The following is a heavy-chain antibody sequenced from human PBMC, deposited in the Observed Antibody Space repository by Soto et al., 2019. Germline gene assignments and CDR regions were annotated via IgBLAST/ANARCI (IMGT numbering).Heavy chain of an antibody. CDR2: IYHSGST. D-gene: IGHD3-9*01. Sequence: PSETLSLTCAVSGGSISSSNWWSWVRQPPGKGLEWIGEIYHSGSTNYNPSLKSRVTISVDKSKNQFSLKLSSMTAADTAVYYCATLADYDILTGYLHFDYWGQGTLVTVSS. CDR3: ATLADYDILTGYLHFDY. J-gene: IGHJ4*02. V-gene: IGHV4-4*02. CDR1: GGSISSSNW.